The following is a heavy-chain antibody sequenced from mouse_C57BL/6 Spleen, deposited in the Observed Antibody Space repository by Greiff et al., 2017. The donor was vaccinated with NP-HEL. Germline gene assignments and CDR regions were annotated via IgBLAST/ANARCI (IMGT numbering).Heavy chain of an antibody. Sequence: LQESGPELVKPGASVKISCKASGYAFSSSWMNWVKQRPGKGLEWIGRIYPGDGDTNYNGKFKGKATLTADKSSSTAYMQLSSLTSEDSAVYFCARCDYDWFAYWGQGTLVTVSA. CDR2: IYPGDGDT. J-gene: IGHJ3*01. V-gene: IGHV1-82*01. D-gene: IGHD2-4*01. CDR3: ARCDYDWFAY. CDR1: GYAFSSSW.